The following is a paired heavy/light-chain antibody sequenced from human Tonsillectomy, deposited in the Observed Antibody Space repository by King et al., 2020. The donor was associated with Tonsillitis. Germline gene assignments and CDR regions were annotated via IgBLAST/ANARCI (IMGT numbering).Light chain of an antibody. V-gene: IGKV1-8*01. J-gene: IGKJ1*01. Sequence: AIRMTQSPSSFSASTGDRVTITCRASQGVSSYLAWYQQKPGKAPEILIYGAFTLQSGVPSRFSGSGSGTDFTLTISCLQSEDFATYYCQQYYSYPWTFGQGTKVEIK. CDR1: QGVSSY. CDR3: QQYYSYPWT. CDR2: GAF.
Heavy chain of an antibody. Sequence: EVQVVESGGGLVQPGGSLRLSCAASGFTFSSYWMTWVRQAPGKGLEWVANIKQDGSEKYYVDSVKGRFIISRDNAKNSLYLQMNSLRAEDTALYYCARGSSTVTTVGWFDPWGQGTLVTVSS. V-gene: IGHV3-7*01. CDR3: ARGSSTVTTVGWFDP. D-gene: IGHD4-17*01. CDR1: GFTFSSYW. CDR2: IKQDGSEK. J-gene: IGHJ5*02.